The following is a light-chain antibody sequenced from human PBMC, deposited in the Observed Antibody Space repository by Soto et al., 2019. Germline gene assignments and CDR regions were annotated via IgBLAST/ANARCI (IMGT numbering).Light chain of an antibody. V-gene: IGLV2-23*01. CDR1: SSDVGAYNS. CDR2: KGT. Sequence: QSALAQPASVSGSPGQSITISCTGTSSDVGAYNSVSWYQQHPHRAPQVIIYKGTQRPSGVSNRFSGSTSGNAASLTISGLQADDEADYFCCSFASESSSVFGTGTKVTVL. CDR3: CSFASESSSV. J-gene: IGLJ1*01.